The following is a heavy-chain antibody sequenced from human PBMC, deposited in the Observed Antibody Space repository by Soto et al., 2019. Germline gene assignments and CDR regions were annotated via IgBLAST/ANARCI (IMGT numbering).Heavy chain of an antibody. J-gene: IGHJ6*02. CDR1: GYSISSGYY. CDR2: IHHSGST. CDR3: ARGGDTMVRGVIIYYYYGMDV. V-gene: IGHV4-38-2*01. Sequence: SETLSLTCAVSGYSISSGYYWGWIRQPPGKGLEWIGSIHHSGSTYYKPSLKSRVTISLDTSRNQFSLRLSSVTAADTAVYYCARGGDTMVRGVIIYYYYGMDVWGQGTTVTVSS. D-gene: IGHD3-10*01.